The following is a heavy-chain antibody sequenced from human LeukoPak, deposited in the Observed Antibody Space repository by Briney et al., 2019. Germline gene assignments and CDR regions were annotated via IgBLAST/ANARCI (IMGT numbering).Heavy chain of an antibody. CDR3: AKGSYYDSSGSFYFDY. CDR1: GFTFSSYA. J-gene: IGHJ4*02. Sequence: GGSLRLSCAASGFTFSSYAMSWVRQAPGKGLEWVSGISGSGDNTYYADSVKGRFTISRDNSKNTLNVQVNSLGTEDTAAYYCAKGSYYDSSGSFYFDYWGQGTLVTVSS. CDR2: ISGSGDNT. V-gene: IGHV3-23*01. D-gene: IGHD3-22*01.